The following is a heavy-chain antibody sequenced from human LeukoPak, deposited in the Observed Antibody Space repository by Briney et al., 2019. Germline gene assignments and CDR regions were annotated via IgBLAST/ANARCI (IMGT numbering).Heavy chain of an antibody. CDR3: ARLRGIWFDP. CDR2: IYTSGST. J-gene: IGHJ5*02. V-gene: IGHV4-61*02. D-gene: IGHD3-16*01. CDR1: GGSISSGSYY. Sequence: PSETLSLTCTVSGGSISSGSYYWSWIRQPAGKGLEWIGRIYTSGSTNYNPSLKSRVTISVDTSKNQFSLKLSSVTAADTAVYYCARLRGIWFDPWGQGTLVTVSS.